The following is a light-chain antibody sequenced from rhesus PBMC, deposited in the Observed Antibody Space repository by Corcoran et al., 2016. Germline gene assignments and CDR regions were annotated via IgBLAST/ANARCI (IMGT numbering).Light chain of an antibody. CDR2: KVS. Sequence: DVVMTQSPLALPITPGQPASISCRSSQSLVHSNGNTYLSWFQQKPGKPPRLLIYKVSNRYYGVPDRFSGRGAGTDFTRKISRVEAEDVGVYYYMQYTHIPYSFGQGTKVEIK. V-gene: IGKV2-65*01. CDR1: QSLVHSNGNTY. CDR3: MQYTHIPYS. J-gene: IGKJ2*01.